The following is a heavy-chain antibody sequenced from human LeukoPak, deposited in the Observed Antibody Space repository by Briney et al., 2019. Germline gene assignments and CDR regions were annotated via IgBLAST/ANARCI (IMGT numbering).Heavy chain of an antibody. CDR1: NYSIINSLC. D-gene: IGHD3-10*01. Sequence: PSEPLSHTCSGSNYSIINSLCWGWLRPPPGKGLEWIGSSYRSGSTFYNPSLKSRVTISKDTSRNQFSRKLSSVTAADTAVYFCARGAFGYYMDVWGKGTTVTVSS. V-gene: IGHV4-38-2*02. J-gene: IGHJ6*03. CDR3: ARGAFGYYMDV. CDR2: SYRSGST.